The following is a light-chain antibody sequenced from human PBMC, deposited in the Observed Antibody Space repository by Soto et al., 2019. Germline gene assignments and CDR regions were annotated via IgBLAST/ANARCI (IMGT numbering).Light chain of an antibody. CDR1: QSVSSN. J-gene: IGKJ2*02. V-gene: IGKV3-15*01. CDR2: GAS. CDR3: QQYNNWPRGT. Sequence: EIVMTQSPATLSVSPGERATPSCRASQSVSSNLAWYQQKPGQAPRLLIYGASTRATGIPARFSGSGSGTEFTRTISLLQSEDFAVYYCQQYNNWPRGTFGQGTKLEIK.